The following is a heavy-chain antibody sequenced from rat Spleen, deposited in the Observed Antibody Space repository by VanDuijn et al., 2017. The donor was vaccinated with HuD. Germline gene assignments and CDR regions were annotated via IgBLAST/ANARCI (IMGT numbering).Heavy chain of an antibody. Sequence: EVQLVESGGGLVQPGRSLKLSCAASGFTFSNYYMAWVRQAPKRGLEWVATISYDGSSTYYRDSVKGRFTISRDNAKSTLYLQMDSLRSEDTATYYCARREGNSGYYSDYWGQGVMVTVSS. J-gene: IGHJ2*01. CDR2: ISYDGSST. CDR1: GFTFSNYY. V-gene: IGHV5-7*01. D-gene: IGHD4-3*01. CDR3: ARREGNSGYYSDY.